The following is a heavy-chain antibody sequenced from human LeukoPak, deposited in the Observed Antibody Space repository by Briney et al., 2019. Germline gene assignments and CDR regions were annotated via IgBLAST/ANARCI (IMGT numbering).Heavy chain of an antibody. J-gene: IGHJ4*02. CDR1: GYTFTSYA. V-gene: IGHV7-4-1*02. CDR3: ARAYYYDSSGYYHPTAGDY. CDR2: INTNTGNP. Sequence: ASVKVSCKASGYTFTSYAMNWVRQAPGQGLEWMGWINTNTGNPTYAQGFTGRFVFSLDTSVSTAYLQISSLKAEDTAVYYCARAYYYDSSGYYHPTAGDYWGQGTLVTVSS. D-gene: IGHD3-22*01.